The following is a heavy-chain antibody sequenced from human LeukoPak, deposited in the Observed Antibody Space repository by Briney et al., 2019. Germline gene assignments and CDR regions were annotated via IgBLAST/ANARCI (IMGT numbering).Heavy chain of an antibody. CDR1: GGSISSSSYY. D-gene: IGHD3-3*01. J-gene: IGHJ3*02. V-gene: IGHV4-39*01. Sequence: SETLSLTCTVSGGSISSSSYYWGWIRQPPGKGLEWIGSIYYSGSTYYNPSLKSRVTISVDTSKNQFSLKLSSVTAADTAVYYCARHLREDFGVAYDAFDIWGQGTMVTVSS. CDR3: ARHLREDFGVAYDAFDI. CDR2: IYYSGST.